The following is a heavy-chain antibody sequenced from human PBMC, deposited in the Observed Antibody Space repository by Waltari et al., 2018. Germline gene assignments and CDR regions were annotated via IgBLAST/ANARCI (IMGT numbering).Heavy chain of an antibody. V-gene: IGHV3-48*01. J-gene: IGHJ4*02. CDR2: ISSSSSTI. CDR3: AREPEGHYFDY. CDR1: GFTFSSYS. Sequence: EVQLVESGGGLVQPGGSLSLSCAASGFTFSSYSMNWVRQAPGKGLEWVSYISSSSSTIYYADSVKGRFTISRDNAKNSLYLQMNSLRAEDTAVYYCAREPEGHYFDYWGQGTLVTVSS.